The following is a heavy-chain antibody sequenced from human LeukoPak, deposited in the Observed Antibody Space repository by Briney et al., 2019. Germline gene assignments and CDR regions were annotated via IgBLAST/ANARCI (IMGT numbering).Heavy chain of an antibody. CDR1: GYTFTSYA. V-gene: IGHV7-4-1*02. CDR3: AREQGGRYGDYEGPVIDY. CDR2: INTNTGNP. D-gene: IGHD4-17*01. J-gene: IGHJ4*02. Sequence: ASVKVSCKASGYTFTSYAMNWVRQAPGQGLEWMGWINTNTGNPTYAQGFTGRFVFSLDTSISTAYLQISSLKAEDTAVYYCAREQGGRYGDYEGPVIDYWGQGTLVTVSS.